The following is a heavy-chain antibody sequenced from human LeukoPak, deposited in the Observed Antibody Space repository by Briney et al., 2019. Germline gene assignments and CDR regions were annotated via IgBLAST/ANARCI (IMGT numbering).Heavy chain of an antibody. Sequence: GGSLRLSCAASGFTFSSYSMNWVRQAPGKGLEWVSSISSSSSYIYYADSVKGRFTISRDSAKNSLYLQMNSLRAEDTAVYYCARAYGIAARGPGDYWGQGTLVTVSS. CDR1: GFTFSSYS. V-gene: IGHV3-21*01. J-gene: IGHJ4*02. CDR3: ARAYGIAARGPGDY. D-gene: IGHD6-6*01. CDR2: ISSSSSYI.